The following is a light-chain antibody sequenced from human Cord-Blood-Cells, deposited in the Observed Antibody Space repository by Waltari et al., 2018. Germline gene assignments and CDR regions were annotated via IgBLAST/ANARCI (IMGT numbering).Light chain of an antibody. V-gene: IGKV4-1*01. CDR3: KQYYSTPIT. CDR1: QSVLYSTNNKNY. Sequence: IVMTQSPDSLAVSLGARATITCNSSQSVLYSTNNKNYLAWYQQKPGQPPKRLIYWASTRESGVTDRCSGSESATDFTLTISRLQAEDVAVYYCKQYYSTPITFGGGTKVEIK. J-gene: IGKJ4*02. CDR2: WAS.